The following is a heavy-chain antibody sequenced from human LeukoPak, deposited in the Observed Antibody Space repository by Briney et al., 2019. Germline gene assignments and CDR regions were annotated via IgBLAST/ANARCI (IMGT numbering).Heavy chain of an antibody. CDR1: GFTVSDNY. CDR2: MYGRGDT. D-gene: IGHD6-13*01. V-gene: IGHV3-53*01. CDR3: ARDAPQVPAAGVLAS. J-gene: IGHJ5*02. Sequence: GGSLRLSCAASGFTVSDNYMSWVRQAPGKGLEWVSVMYGRGDTYYADSVKGRFTFSRDISKNTLYLQMNGLRTEDTAMYYCARDAPQVPAAGVLASWGQGTLVTVSS.